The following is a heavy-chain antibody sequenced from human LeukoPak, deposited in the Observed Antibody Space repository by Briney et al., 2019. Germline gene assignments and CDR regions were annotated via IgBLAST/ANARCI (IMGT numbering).Heavy chain of an antibody. CDR3: ATMSPSGYYRGWFDP. J-gene: IGHJ5*02. V-gene: IGHV3-21*04. D-gene: IGHD3-3*01. Sequence: PGGSLRLSCAASGFTFSSYSMNWVRQAPGKGLEWVSSISSSSSYIYYADSVKGRFTISRDNSKNTLYLQMNSLRAEDTAVYYCATMSPSGYYRGWFDPWGQGTLVTVSS. CDR2: ISSSSSYI. CDR1: GFTFSSYS.